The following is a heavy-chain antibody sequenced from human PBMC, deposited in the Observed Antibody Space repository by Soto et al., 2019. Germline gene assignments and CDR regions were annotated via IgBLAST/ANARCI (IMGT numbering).Heavy chain of an antibody. D-gene: IGHD3-22*01. J-gene: IGHJ5*02. Sequence: QITLKESGPTLVKPTQTLTLTCTFSGFSLSTSGVGVGWIRQPPGKALEWLALIYWDDDKRYSPSLKSRLTITKDTSKNQVVLTMTNMDPVDTATYYCAHRPYDSSGYYYRAHNWFDPWGQGTLVTVSS. CDR2: IYWDDDK. CDR1: GFSLSTSGVG. V-gene: IGHV2-5*02. CDR3: AHRPYDSSGYYYRAHNWFDP.